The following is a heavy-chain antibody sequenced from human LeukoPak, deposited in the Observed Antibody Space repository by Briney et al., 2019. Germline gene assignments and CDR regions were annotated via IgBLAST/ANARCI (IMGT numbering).Heavy chain of an antibody. CDR1: GGSFSGYY. Sequence: PSETLSLTCAVYGGSFSGYYWSWIRQPPGKGLEWIGEINHSGSTNYNPSLKSRVTISVDTSKNQFSLRLSSVTAADTAVYYCARGYRKRYWFDPWGQGTLVTVSS. CDR2: INHSGST. V-gene: IGHV4-34*01. CDR3: ARGYRKRYWFDP. J-gene: IGHJ5*02. D-gene: IGHD5-18*01.